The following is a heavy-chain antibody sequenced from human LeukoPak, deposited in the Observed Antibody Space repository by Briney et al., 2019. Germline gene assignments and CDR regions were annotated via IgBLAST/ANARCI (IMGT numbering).Heavy chain of an antibody. CDR1: GASISSHY. CDR3: ARVLASDSWNTTEFYRHV. D-gene: IGHD1-20*01. Sequence: TLSLSYAVSGASISSHYCSWLRQPPGKGLERIGYTSGSISDNPSLKSRVAVSVDPSQNQVSLSLTSVTAADTAVYYCARVLASDSWNTTEFYRHVWGRGTSVTV. CDR2: TSGSI. J-gene: IGHJ6*03. V-gene: IGHV4-59*11.